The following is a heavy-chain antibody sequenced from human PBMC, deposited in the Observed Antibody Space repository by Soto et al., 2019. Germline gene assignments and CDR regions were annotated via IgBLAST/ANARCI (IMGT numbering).Heavy chain of an antibody. CDR1: GYTFTGYY. D-gene: IGHD6-6*01. CDR3: AREPHPYSSSSVYYYYGMDV. J-gene: IGHJ6*02. V-gene: IGHV1-2*02. CDR2: INPNSGGT. Sequence: ASVKVSCKASGYTFTGYYIHWVRQAPGQGLEWMGWINPNSGGTNYAQKFQGRVTMTRDTSISTAYMELSRLRSDDTAVYYCAREPHPYSSSSVYYYYGMDVWGQGTTVTAP.